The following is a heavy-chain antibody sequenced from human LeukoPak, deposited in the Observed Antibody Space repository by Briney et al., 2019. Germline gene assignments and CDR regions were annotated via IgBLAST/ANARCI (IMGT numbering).Heavy chain of an antibody. Sequence: SETLSLTCTVSGGSISSYYWSWIRQTPGKGLEWIGDIYYSGSTNYNPSLKSRVTISVDTSKNQFSLKLSSVTAADTAVYYCARHTDIVPLGSLKYWGQGTLVTVSS. J-gene: IGHJ4*02. V-gene: IGHV4-59*08. D-gene: IGHD2-8*01. CDR2: IYYSGST. CDR1: GGSISSYY. CDR3: ARHTDIVPLGSLKY.